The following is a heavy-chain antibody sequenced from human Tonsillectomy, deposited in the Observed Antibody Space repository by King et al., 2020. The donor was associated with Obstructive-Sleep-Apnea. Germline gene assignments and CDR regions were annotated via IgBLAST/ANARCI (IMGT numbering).Heavy chain of an antibody. J-gene: IGHJ4*02. Sequence: QLVQSGGGLVQPGGSLRLSCAASGFTFSNFWMTWVRQAPGKGPEWVSNIKQDGSETYYVDSVRGRFTISRDNAKNSLYLQMNNLRAEDTAVYYCASRPPAGTYFGVFDFWGQGALVTVSS. CDR2: IKQDGSET. D-gene: IGHD3-10*01. CDR3: ASRPPAGTYFGVFDF. CDR1: GFTFSNFW. V-gene: IGHV3-7*03.